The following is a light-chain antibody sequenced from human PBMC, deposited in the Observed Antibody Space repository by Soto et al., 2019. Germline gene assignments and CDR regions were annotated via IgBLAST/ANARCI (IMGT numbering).Light chain of an antibody. CDR1: QSVSSSY. J-gene: IGKJ4*01. CDR2: GAS. CDR3: QQYGSSPRALT. V-gene: IGKV3-20*01. Sequence: EIVLTQSPGTLSLSPGERATLSCRASQSVSSSYLAWYQQKPGQAPRLLIYGASSRATGIPDRFSGSGSGTEFTRTISRLEPEDFAVYYCQQYGSSPRALTFGGGTKVEI.